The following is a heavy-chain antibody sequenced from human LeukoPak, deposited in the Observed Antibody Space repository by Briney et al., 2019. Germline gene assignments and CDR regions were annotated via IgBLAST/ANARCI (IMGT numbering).Heavy chain of an antibody. J-gene: IGHJ3*02. CDR2: INPSGGST. CDR3: ARDRGIVGATKGHFDI. D-gene: IGHD1-26*01. V-gene: IGHV1-46*01. Sequence: EASVKVSCKTSGYTFTLYYIHWVRQAPGQGLEWMGIINPSGGSTSYTQTFQGRVTMTRDTSTSTVYMELSSLRSEDTAVYYCARDRGIVGATKGHFDIWGQGTMVTVSS. CDR1: GYTFTLYY.